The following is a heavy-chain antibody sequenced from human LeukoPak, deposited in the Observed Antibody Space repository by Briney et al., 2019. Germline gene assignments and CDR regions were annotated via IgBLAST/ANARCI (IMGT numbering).Heavy chain of an antibody. CDR2: IYYSGST. Sequence: SETLSLTCTVSGGSISSSRYYWGWIRQPPGKGLEWTGCIYYSGSTYYNPSLKSRVTISVDTSKNQFSLKLSSVTAADTAVYYCARHQQGVGAIIDSWGQGTLVTVSS. J-gene: IGHJ4*02. D-gene: IGHD1-26*01. CDR1: GGSISSSRYY. CDR3: ARHQQGVGAIIDS. V-gene: IGHV4-39*01.